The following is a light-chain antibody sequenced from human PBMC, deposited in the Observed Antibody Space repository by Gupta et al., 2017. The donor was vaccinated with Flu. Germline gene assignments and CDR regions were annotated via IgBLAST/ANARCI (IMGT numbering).Light chain of an antibody. CDR2: LGS. V-gene: IGKV2-28*01. CDR3: MQSLQSPWT. CDR1: QSVLHTHGYNY. J-gene: IGKJ1*01. Sequence: ETVRTQSPLSLPVTPGEPASITCRSSQSVLHTHGYNYLDWYVQKPGQSPKLLIYLGSNRAAGVPDRFSGSGSGTEFTLTISRVEAEDVGVFYCMQSLQSPWTFGQGTKVEIK.